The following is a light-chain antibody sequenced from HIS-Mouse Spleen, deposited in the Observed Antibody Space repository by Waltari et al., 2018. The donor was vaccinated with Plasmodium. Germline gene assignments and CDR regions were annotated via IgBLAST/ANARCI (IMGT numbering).Light chain of an antibody. V-gene: IGKV3-15*01. CDR2: GAS. J-gene: IGKJ3*01. CDR3: QQYNNWSFT. CDR1: QSVSSN. Sequence: EIVMTQSPATLSVSPGERATLSCRASQSVSSNLAWYQQKPGQAPMLLIYGASTRATGIPARFSGSGSGTEFTLTISSLQSEDFAVYYCQQYNNWSFTFGPETKVDIK.